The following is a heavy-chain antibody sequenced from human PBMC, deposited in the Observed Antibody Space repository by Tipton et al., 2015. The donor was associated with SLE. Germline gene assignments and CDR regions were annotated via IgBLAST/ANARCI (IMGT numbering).Heavy chain of an antibody. D-gene: IGHD1-26*01. CDR2: IYHSGST. Sequence: TLSLTCAVSGYSITSDYYWGWIRQPPGKGLEWIGSIYHSGSTYYNPSLKSRVTISVDTSKNQFSLKLISVTAADTAVYYCARDTSPGSYFDYWGQGTLVTVSS. J-gene: IGHJ4*02. CDR3: ARDTSPGSYFDY. V-gene: IGHV4-38-2*02. CDR1: GYSITSDYY.